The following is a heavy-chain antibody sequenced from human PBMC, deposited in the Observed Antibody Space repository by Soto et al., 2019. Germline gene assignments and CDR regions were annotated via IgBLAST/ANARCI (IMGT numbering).Heavy chain of an antibody. D-gene: IGHD3-3*01. V-gene: IGHV1-18*01. Sequence: ASVKVSCKASGYTFTSYGISWVRQAPGQGLEWMGWISAYNGNTNYAQKLQGRVTMTTDTSTSTAYMELRSLRSDDTAVYYCARDGRFLEWLGYGMDAWGQGTTVTVSS. CDR2: ISAYNGNT. CDR1: GYTFTSYG. CDR3: ARDGRFLEWLGYGMDA. J-gene: IGHJ6*02.